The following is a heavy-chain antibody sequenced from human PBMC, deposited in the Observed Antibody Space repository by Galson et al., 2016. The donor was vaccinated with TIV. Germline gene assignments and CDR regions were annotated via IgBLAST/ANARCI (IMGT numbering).Heavy chain of an antibody. CDR1: GFTLSYCG. V-gene: IGHV3-30*18. J-gene: IGHJ4*01. D-gene: IGHD2-21*02. CDR2: ISFDGSNK. Sequence: SLRLSCAASGFTLSYCGMHWVRQAPGKGLEWVAVISFDGSNKYYADSVKGRFTISRDNPKNTLHLQMYSLRAEDTAVYYCAKDITVYCAGDCSTFDYWGHGTLVTVSS. CDR3: AKDITVYCAGDCSTFDY.